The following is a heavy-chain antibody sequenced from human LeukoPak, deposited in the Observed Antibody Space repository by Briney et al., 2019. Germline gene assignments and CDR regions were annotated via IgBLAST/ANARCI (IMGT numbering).Heavy chain of an antibody. Sequence: ASVKVSCKASGYTFTSYGISWVRQAPGQGLEWMGWNSAYNGNTNCAKKLQGRVTMTTDTSTSTAYMELRSLRSDDTAVYYCARESDTMIVVVIAPGGMDVWGQGTTVTVSS. D-gene: IGHD3-22*01. CDR3: ARESDTMIVVVIAPGGMDV. CDR1: GYTFTSYG. V-gene: IGHV1-18*01. J-gene: IGHJ6*02. CDR2: NSAYNGNT.